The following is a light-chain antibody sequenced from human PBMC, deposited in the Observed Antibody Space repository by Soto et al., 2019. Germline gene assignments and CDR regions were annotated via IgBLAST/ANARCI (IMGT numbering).Light chain of an antibody. V-gene: IGKV3-20*01. CDR3: QQADIFQLT. CDR2: GAS. J-gene: IGKJ4*01. CDR1: QSVSSSS. Sequence: EIVLTQSPGTLSLSPGERATLSCRASQSVSSSSLAWYQQKPGQAPRLLIYGASSRATGIPDRFSGSGSGTDFTLTISSLQPEDFATYYCQQADIFQLTFGGGTRVEIK.